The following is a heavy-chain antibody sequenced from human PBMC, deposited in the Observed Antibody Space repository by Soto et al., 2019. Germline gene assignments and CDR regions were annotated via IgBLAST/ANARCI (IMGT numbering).Heavy chain of an antibody. J-gene: IGHJ6*02. CDR3: ARWVGPIAVAGPSYYYYGIDV. Sequence: GASVKVSCKASGYTFTSYDINWVRQATGQGLEWMGWMNPNSGNTGYAQKFQGRVTMTRNTSISTAYMELSSLRSEDTAVYYCARWVGPIAVAGPSYYYYGIDVWGQGTTVTVSS. CDR2: MNPNSGNT. D-gene: IGHD6-19*01. CDR1: GYTFTSYD. V-gene: IGHV1-8*01.